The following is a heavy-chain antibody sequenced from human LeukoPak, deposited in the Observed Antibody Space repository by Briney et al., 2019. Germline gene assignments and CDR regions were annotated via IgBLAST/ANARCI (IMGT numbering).Heavy chain of an antibody. CDR1: GFTFSRYW. CDR2: IDSDGSST. Sequence: GGSLRLSCAATGFTFSRYWMHWVRQVPGKGLVWVSRIDSDGSSTSYADFVKGRFTISRDNARNTFYLQMNSLRVEDTAVYYCARDNIRSLDYWGQGTLVTVSS. J-gene: IGHJ4*02. D-gene: IGHD1-14*01. V-gene: IGHV3-74*01. CDR3: ARDNIRSLDY.